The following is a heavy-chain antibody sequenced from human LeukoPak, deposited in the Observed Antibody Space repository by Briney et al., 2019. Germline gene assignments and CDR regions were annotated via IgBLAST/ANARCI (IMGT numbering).Heavy chain of an antibody. V-gene: IGHV1-18*04. Sequence: GASVKVSCKASGYTFTSYGISWVRQAPGQGLEWMGWISAYSGNTNYAQKLQGRVTMTTDTSTSTAYMELRSLRSDDTAVYYCARDKRPYCSSTSCAGYNWFDPWGQGTLVTVSS. CDR2: ISAYSGNT. D-gene: IGHD2-2*01. CDR3: ARDKRPYCSSTSCAGYNWFDP. J-gene: IGHJ5*02. CDR1: GYTFTSYG.